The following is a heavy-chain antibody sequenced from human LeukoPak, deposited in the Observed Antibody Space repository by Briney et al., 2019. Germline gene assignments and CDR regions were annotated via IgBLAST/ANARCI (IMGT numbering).Heavy chain of an antibody. J-gene: IGHJ4*02. V-gene: IGHV1-69*08. CDR1: VGTLSSYT. CDR2: VIPILGNA. Sequence: RPSVNVSCKASVGTLSSYTIRWVRQAPRQGLEWMGRVIPILGNANYAQKFQGRVTITADKSTSTAYMEPSSLRSEDTAVYYCARDLGRNYYDSSKFDYWGQGTLVTVSS. D-gene: IGHD3-22*01. CDR3: ARDLGRNYYDSSKFDY.